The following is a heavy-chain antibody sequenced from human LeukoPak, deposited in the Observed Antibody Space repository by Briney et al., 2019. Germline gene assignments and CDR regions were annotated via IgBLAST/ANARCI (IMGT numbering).Heavy chain of an antibody. CDR1: GFTFSSYW. V-gene: IGHV3-7*05. CDR2: IKEDGSEQ. CDR3: AKGLYASGSYPFDY. J-gene: IGHJ4*02. D-gene: IGHD3-10*01. Sequence: GGSLRLSCVASGFTFSSYWMSWVRQAPGKGPEWVANIKEDGSEQYYVDSVKGRFTISRDNAKNTLYLQMNSLRVEDTALFYCAKGLYASGSYPFDYWGQGTLVTVSS.